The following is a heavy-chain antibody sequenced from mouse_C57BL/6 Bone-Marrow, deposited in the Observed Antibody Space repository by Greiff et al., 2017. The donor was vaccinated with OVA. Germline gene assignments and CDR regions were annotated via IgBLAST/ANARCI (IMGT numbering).Heavy chain of an antibody. CDR1: GYTFTSYN. CDR3: ATHYYGSSNWYFDG. D-gene: IGHD1-1*01. J-gene: IGHJ1*03. CDR2: IYPGYGDT. V-gene: IGHV1-12*01. Sequence: LQQSGAELVRPGASVKMSCKASGYTFTSYNMHWVKQTPRQGLEWIGAIYPGYGDTSYNQKFKGKATLTVDKSSSTAYMQLSSLTSEDSAVYFGATHYYGSSNWYFDGWGTGTTGTVSS.